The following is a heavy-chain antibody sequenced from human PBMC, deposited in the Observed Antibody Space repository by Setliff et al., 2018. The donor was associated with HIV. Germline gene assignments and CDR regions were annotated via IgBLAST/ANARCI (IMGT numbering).Heavy chain of an antibody. CDR1: GYTFTSYD. J-gene: IGHJ6*02. CDR3: AREIGDYYDSSGYYPPTDYCYGMDV. Sequence: GASVKVSCKASGYTFTSYDISWVRQAPGQGLEWMGWISAYYGNTNYAQKLQGRVTMTTDTSTSTAYMELRSLRSDDTAVYYCAREIGDYYDSSGYYPPTDYCYGMDVWGQGTTVTVSS. CDR2: ISAYYGNT. D-gene: IGHD3-22*01. V-gene: IGHV1-18*01.